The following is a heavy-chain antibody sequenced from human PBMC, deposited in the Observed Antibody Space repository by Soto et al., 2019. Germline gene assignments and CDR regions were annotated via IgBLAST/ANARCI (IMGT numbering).Heavy chain of an antibody. V-gene: IGHV3-66*04. J-gene: IGHJ4*02. Sequence: EVQLVESGGGLVQPGGSLRLSCAASGVTVSSNYMSWVRQAPGKGLEWVSVIYSGGSTYYADSVKGRFTISRDNSKNTLYLQMNSLRAEDTALYYCARHGYTYGGGYFDYWGQGTLVTVSS. D-gene: IGHD5-18*01. CDR1: GVTVSSNY. CDR3: ARHGYTYGGGYFDY. CDR2: IYSGGST.